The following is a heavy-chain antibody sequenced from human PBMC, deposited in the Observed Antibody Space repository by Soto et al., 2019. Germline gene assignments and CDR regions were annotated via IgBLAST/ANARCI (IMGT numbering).Heavy chain of an antibody. CDR3: AKNQERELPRVIDF. J-gene: IGHJ4*02. CDR2: MSGSSRTT. D-gene: IGHD1-7*01. V-gene: IGHV3-23*01. CDR1: GLNFSNYA. Sequence: EVRLLESGGGLVKPWGSLRLSCATSGLNFSNYAMSLVRQAPGGGLGGVSSMSGSSRTTYYADSVRGRFTISRDRAKNTLYLPMSGLRAEDTTLYYCAKNQERELPRVIDFWGQGTLVTVSS.